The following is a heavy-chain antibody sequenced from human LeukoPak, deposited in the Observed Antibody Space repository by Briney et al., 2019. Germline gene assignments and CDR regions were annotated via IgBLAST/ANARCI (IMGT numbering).Heavy chain of an antibody. Sequence: PSETLSLTCTVSGGFIRGYYCNWLRQPPGEGLEWVGFIYSIGSTAYNPSLTSRVTISLETSKNQFSLRLNSVTAADTAVYYCAKTYYSSSGSWDGGQGTLVTVSS. J-gene: IGHJ1*01. CDR2: IYSIGST. V-gene: IGHV4-59*01. CDR3: AKTYYSSSGSWD. D-gene: IGHD3-10*01. CDR1: GGFIRGYY.